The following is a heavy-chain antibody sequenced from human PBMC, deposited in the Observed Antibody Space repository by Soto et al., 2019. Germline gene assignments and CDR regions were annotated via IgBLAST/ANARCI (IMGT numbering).Heavy chain of an antibody. CDR1: DGSVRKGMYY. Sequence: QVQLREAGPGLLKPSETRSLTCSVSDGSVRKGMYYWSWVRQPPGKGLEWLGNVHFSGNTIYTPSLMGRVTMSVDMSKNHVVLELPSVTSADTAMYYCARYCSNLDFHYLYYGDSWGQGTQVTVSS. J-gene: IGHJ4*02. CDR2: VHFSGNT. V-gene: IGHV4-61*01. CDR3: ARYCSNLDFHYLYYGDS. D-gene: IGHD2-2*01.